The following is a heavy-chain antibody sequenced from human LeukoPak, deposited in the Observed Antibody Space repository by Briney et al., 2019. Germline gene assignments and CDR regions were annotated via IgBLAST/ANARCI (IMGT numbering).Heavy chain of an antibody. J-gene: IGHJ4*02. CDR2: IKQDGSEK. D-gene: IGHD4-17*01. Sequence: GGSLRLSCAASGFTFSDHYIDWVRQAPGKGLEWVANIKQDGSEKYYVDSVKGRFTISRDNAKNSLYLQMNSLRAEDTAVYYCARDLYGDYVDYWGQGTLVTVSS. CDR3: ARDLYGDYVDY. V-gene: IGHV3-7*01. CDR1: GFTFSDHY.